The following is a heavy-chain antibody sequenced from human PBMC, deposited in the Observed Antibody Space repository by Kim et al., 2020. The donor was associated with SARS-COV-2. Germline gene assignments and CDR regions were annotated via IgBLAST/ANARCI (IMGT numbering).Heavy chain of an antibody. V-gene: IGHV1-69*13. Sequence: SVKVSCKASGGTFSSYAISWVRQAPGQGLEWMGGIIPIFGTANYAQKFQGRVTITADESTSTAYMELSSLRSEDTAVYYCARAYYDILTGYYRFERGDYYYGMDVWGQGTTVTVSS. CDR1: GGTFSSYA. J-gene: IGHJ6*02. CDR3: ARAYYDILTGYYRFERGDYYYGMDV. D-gene: IGHD3-9*01. CDR2: IIPIFGTA.